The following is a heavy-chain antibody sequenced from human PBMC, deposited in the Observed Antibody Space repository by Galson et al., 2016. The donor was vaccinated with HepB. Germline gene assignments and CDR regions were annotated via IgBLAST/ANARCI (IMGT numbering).Heavy chain of an antibody. CDR1: GFTFDDYA. J-gene: IGHJ6*02. Sequence: SLRLSCAASGFTFDDYAMHWVRQAPGKGLEWVSGTSWNSGSIGYADSVKGRFTISRDNAKNSLYLQMNSLRAEDTALYYCLTLNGMDVWGQGTTVTVSS. V-gene: IGHV3-9*01. CDR2: TSWNSGSI. CDR3: LTLNGMDV.